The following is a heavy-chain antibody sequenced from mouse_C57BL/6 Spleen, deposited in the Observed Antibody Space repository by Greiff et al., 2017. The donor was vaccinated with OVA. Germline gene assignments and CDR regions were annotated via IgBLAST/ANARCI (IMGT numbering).Heavy chain of an antibody. J-gene: IGHJ4*01. CDR2: IDPSASET. Sequence: VKLQQPGPELVRPGSSVKLSCKASGYTFTSYWMNWVKQRPIKGLEWIGNIDPSASETHYNQKFKDKATLTVDKSSSTAYMQLSSLTSEDSAVYYVAREGITTVVGGVDYWGQGTSVTVSS. CDR3: AREGITTVVGGVDY. CDR1: GYTFTSYW. V-gene: IGHV1-52*01. D-gene: IGHD1-1*01.